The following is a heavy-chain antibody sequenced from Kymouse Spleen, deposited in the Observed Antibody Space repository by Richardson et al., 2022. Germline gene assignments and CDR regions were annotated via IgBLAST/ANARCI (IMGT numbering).Heavy chain of an antibody. D-gene: IGHD6-13*01. V-gene: IGHV3-30*18. CDR2: ISYDGSNK. Sequence: QVQLVESGGGVVQPGRSLRLSCAASGFTFSSYGMHWVRQAPGKGLEWVAVISYDGSNKYYADSVKGRFTISRDNSKNTLYLQMNSLRAEDTAVYYCAKDEAAGGYYGMDVWGQGTTVTVSS. CDR3: AKDEAAGGYYGMDV. J-gene: IGHJ6*02. CDR1: GFTFSSYG.